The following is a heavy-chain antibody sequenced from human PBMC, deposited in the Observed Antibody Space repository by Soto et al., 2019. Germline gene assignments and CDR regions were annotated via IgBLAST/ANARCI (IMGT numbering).Heavy chain of an antibody. V-gene: IGHV3-73*01. CDR3: TRLGTLYYYDSSGYSSYYYGMDV. Sequence: GGSLRLSCAASGFTFSGSAMHWVRQASGKGLEWVGRIRSKANSYATAYAASVKGRFTISRDDSKNTAYLQMNSLKTEDTAVYYCTRLGTLYYYDSSGYSSYYYGMDVWGQRTTVRVSS. CDR2: IRSKANSYAT. CDR1: GFTFSGSA. D-gene: IGHD3-22*01. J-gene: IGHJ6*02.